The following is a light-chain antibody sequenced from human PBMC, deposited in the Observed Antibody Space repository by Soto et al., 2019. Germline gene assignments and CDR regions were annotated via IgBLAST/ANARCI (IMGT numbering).Light chain of an antibody. J-gene: IGLJ1*01. CDR2: EVS. Sequence: QSALTQPASVSGSPGQSITISCTGTSSDVGGYKYVSWYQQHPGKVPKLMIYEVSNRPSGVSNRFSGSKSANTASLTISGLQAEDEADYYCSSYTSSNTLVFGTGTKLT. CDR1: SSDVGGYKY. CDR3: SSYTSSNTLV. V-gene: IGLV2-14*01.